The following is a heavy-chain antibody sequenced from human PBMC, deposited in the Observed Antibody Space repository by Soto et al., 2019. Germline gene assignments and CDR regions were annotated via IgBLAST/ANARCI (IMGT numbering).Heavy chain of an antibody. V-gene: IGHV5-51*01. CDR1: GYSFTSYW. CDR3: ARPGGSSDYYDGMDV. Sequence: GESLKISCKGSGYSFTSYWIGWVCQMPEKGLEWMGIIFPADSDTKYSPSFQGQVTISADKSISTAYLQWSSLKASDTAMYYCARPGGSSDYYDGMDVWSRGTTVTVSS. CDR2: IFPADSDT. D-gene: IGHD2-15*01. J-gene: IGHJ6*02.